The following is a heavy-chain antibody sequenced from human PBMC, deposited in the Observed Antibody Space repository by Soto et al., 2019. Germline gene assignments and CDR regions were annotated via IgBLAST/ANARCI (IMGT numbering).Heavy chain of an antibody. CDR2: INHSGSA. Sequence: QVQIHQWGAGVLKPSETLSLTCAVNGGSFSGYIWTWIRQTPGKGLQWIGQINHSGSAVYNPSLKTSLSMSIMSTKQSSTEMISVSAADTAVNYCARDLCTGRPYARGWDYVDSWGQGATVTVSS. CDR3: ARDLCTGRPYARGWDYVDS. J-gene: IGHJ4*02. CDR1: GGSFSGYI. D-gene: IGHD2-8*02. V-gene: IGHV4-34*01.